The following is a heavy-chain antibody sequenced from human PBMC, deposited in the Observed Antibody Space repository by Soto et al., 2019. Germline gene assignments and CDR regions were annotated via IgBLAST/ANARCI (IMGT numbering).Heavy chain of an antibody. CDR1: GFTFTSYA. J-gene: IGHJ4*02. D-gene: IGHD6-13*01. V-gene: IGHV1-3*01. Sequence: QVHLVQSGAEVKKPGASVKVSCKASGFTFTSYAIHWVRQAPGQSLEWMGWINAGNGNTKYSQRLQGRVTITRDTSATTAYMELGSLTSDDTAVYYCARGSEPAYSSWYVNGDYWFQGTLVTVSS. CDR3: ARGSEPAYSSWYVNGDY. CDR2: INAGNGNT.